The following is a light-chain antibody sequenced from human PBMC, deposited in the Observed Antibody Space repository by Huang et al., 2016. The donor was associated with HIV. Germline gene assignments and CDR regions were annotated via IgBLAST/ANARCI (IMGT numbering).Light chain of an antibody. J-gene: IGKJ1*01. CDR2: DAS. CDR3: QQYNNWPPWT. Sequence: EVVMTQSPVTLSVSPGARATLSCRASQSVTNKLAWFQQKPGQAPRLLIHDASMRATGSPDRFSGSGSVTEFTLTISSLQSEDFAVYYCQQYNNWPPWTFGQGTKVEIK. V-gene: IGKV3-15*01. CDR1: QSVTNK.